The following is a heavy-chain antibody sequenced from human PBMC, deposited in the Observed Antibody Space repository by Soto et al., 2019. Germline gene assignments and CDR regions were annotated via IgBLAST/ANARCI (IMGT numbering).Heavy chain of an antibody. D-gene: IGHD6-19*01. CDR3: ARDLEHFDPAIAVAGIGHDY. Sequence: GGSLRLSCAASGFTFSSYSMNWVRQAPGKGLEWVSYISSSSSTIYYADSVKGRFTISRDNAKNSLYLQMNSLRAEDTAVYYCARDLEHFDPAIAVAGIGHDYWGQGTLVTVSS. CDR1: GFTFSSYS. J-gene: IGHJ4*02. V-gene: IGHV3-48*01. CDR2: ISSSSSTI.